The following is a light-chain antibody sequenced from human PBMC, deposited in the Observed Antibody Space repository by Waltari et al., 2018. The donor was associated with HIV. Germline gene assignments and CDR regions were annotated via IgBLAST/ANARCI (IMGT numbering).Light chain of an antibody. V-gene: IGLV1-47*01. CDR3: AVWDNSLSAQV. CDR1: SSNIGNNS. CDR2: LNT. J-gene: IGLJ3*02. Sequence: QSVLTQSPSISGTPGQRVAIPCSGSSSNIGNNSVSWYQQYPGTTPKLLIFLNTQRPSGVSDRFSGSVSGTSASLAISGLRSDDEANYYCAVWDNSLSAQVFGGGTTLTVL.